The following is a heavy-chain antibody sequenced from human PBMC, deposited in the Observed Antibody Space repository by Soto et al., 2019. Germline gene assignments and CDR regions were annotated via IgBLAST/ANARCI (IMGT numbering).Heavy chain of an antibody. CDR2: IKSKTDGGTT. D-gene: IGHD1-7*01. CDR3: TTQKRDNWNYKIWFGDSHAFDI. Sequence: GGSLRLSCAASGFTFSNAWMSWVRQAPGKGLEWVGRIKSKTDGGTTDYAAPVKGRFTISRDDSKNTLYLQMNSLKTEDTAVYYCTTQKRDNWNYKIWFGDSHAFDIWGQGTMVTVSS. CDR1: GFTFSNAW. V-gene: IGHV3-15*01. J-gene: IGHJ3*02.